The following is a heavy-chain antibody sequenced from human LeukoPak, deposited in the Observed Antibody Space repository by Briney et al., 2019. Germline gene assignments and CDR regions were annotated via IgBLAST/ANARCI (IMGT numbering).Heavy chain of an antibody. D-gene: IGHD2-21*01. V-gene: IGHV1-8*01. CDR2: MNPNSGNT. CDR3: ARRGATSPPNIYCGGDCYTRNSFDP. J-gene: IGHJ5*02. CDR1: GYTFISYD. Sequence: ASVKVSCKASGYTFISYDINWVRQATGQGLEWMGWMNPNSGNTGYAQKFQGRVTMTRNTSISTAYMELSSLRSEDTAVYYCARRGATSPPNIYCGGDCYTRNSFDPWGQGTQVTVSS.